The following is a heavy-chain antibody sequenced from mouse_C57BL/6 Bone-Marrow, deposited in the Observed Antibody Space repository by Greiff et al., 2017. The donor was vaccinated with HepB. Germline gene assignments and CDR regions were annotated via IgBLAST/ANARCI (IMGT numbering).Heavy chain of an antibody. D-gene: IGHD1-1*01. CDR2: IRNKANGYTT. Sequence: DVHLVESGGGLVQPGGSLSLSCAASGFTFTDYYMSWVRQPPGKALEWLGFIRNKANGYTTEYSASVKGRFTISRDNSQSILYLQMNALRAEDSATYYCARSRFTTLFDYWGQGTTLTVSS. CDR1: GFTFTDYY. J-gene: IGHJ2*01. V-gene: IGHV7-3*01. CDR3: ARSRFTTLFDY.